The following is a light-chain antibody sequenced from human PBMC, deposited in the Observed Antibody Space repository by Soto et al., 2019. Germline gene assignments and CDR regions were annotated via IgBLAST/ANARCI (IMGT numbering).Light chain of an antibody. J-gene: IGLJ3*02. CDR1: GSNIGGNS. V-gene: IGLV1-44*01. CDR3: AAWDDSLNGPV. Sequence: QSLLTQPPSASGTPGQKVTISCSGSGSNIGGNSVNWYQQLPGTAPKLLIYSNNQRPSGVPDRFSGSKSGTSASLAISGLQSEDEADYYCAAWDDSLNGPVFGGGTKLTVL. CDR2: SNN.